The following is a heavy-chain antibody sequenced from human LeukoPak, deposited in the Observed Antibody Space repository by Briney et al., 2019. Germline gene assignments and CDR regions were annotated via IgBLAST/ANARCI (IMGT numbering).Heavy chain of an antibody. CDR1: EVDFSTHA. V-gene: IGHV3-23*01. Sequence: GGSLRLSCAASEVDFSTHAMTWVRQAPGKGLEWVSAISISGTKTYYADSVKGRFTISRDNSKNTLYLQMYSLRAEDTAVYYCANEIRPNDYWGQGTLVTVSS. CDR3: ANEIRPNDY. D-gene: IGHD4-17*01. CDR2: ISISGTKT. J-gene: IGHJ4*02.